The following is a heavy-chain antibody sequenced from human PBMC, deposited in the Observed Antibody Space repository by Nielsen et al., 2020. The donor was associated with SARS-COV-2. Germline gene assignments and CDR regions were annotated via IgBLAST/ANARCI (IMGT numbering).Heavy chain of an antibody. J-gene: IGHJ4*02. CDR1: GFTFSNAW. D-gene: IGHD6-13*01. Sequence: GESLKISCAASGFTFSNAWMTWVRQAPGKGLEWVANIKQDGSEKYYVDSVKGRFTISRDNAKNSLSLQMSRLRAEDTAVYYCARAEGSSWYFHYWGQGTLVTVSS. V-gene: IGHV3-7*03. CDR3: ARAEGSSWYFHY. CDR2: IKQDGSEK.